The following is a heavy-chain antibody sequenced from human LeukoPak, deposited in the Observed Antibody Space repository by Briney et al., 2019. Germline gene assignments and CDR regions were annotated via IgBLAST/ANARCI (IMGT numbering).Heavy chain of an antibody. CDR3: ATSESQTKFDF. CDR2: IFPGDSET. V-gene: IGHV5-51*01. CDR1: GYRFNIYW. Sequence: RGESLKIYCKGSGYRFNIYWIGWVRQMPGKGLEWMGIIFPGDSETIYSPSFQGQVTISADKSLSTAYLQWSSLKASDSAMYYCATSESQTKFDFWGQGTLVTASS. D-gene: IGHD1/OR15-1a*01. J-gene: IGHJ4*02.